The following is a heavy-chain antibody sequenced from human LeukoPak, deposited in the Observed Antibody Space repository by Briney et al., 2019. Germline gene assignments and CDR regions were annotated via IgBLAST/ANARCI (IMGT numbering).Heavy chain of an antibody. V-gene: IGHV3-74*01. CDR2: INSDGSST. J-gene: IGHJ6*02. D-gene: IGHD2-21*02. CDR3: ARVAYCGGDCYPDYYYYYGMDV. Sequence: GGSLRLSCAASGFTFSSYWMHWVRQAPGKGLVWVSRINSDGSSTSYADSVKGRFTISGDNAKNTLYLQMNSLRAEDTAVYYCARVAYCGGDCYPDYYYYYGMDVWGQGTTVTVSS. CDR1: GFTFSSYW.